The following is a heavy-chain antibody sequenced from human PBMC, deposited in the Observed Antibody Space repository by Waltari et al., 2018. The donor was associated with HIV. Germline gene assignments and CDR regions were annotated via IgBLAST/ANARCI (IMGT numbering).Heavy chain of an antibody. J-gene: IGHJ4*02. V-gene: IGHV4-39*02. D-gene: IGHD3-3*01. CDR3: ARLPETADFGNYFDF. CDR1: GGSIINSGSF. CDR2: INYRGTT. Sequence: QLQLQESGPGLVKPSETLSLTCSVSGGSIINSGSFRVWVRQPPGKGLEWIGSINYRGTTYYNRSLGTRVTLSVDTSKNNFSLKLNSVTATDTAVYYCARLPETADFGNYFDFWGQGTLVTVFS.